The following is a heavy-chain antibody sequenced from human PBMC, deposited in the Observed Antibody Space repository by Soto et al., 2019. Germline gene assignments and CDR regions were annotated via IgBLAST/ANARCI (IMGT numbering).Heavy chain of an antibody. V-gene: IGHV3-23*01. J-gene: IGHJ6*02. Sequence: GGSLRLSCAASGFTFSSYWMSWVRQAPGKGLEWVSAISGSGGSTYYADSVKGRFTISRDNSRNTLYLQMNSLRAEDTAVYYCAIYQLLLNYYYYYGMDVWGQGTTVTVSS. D-gene: IGHD2-2*01. CDR2: ISGSGGST. CDR3: AIYQLLLNYYYYYGMDV. CDR1: GFTFSSYW.